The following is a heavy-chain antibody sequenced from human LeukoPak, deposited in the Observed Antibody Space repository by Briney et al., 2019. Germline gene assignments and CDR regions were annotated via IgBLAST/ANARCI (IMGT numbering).Heavy chain of an antibody. D-gene: IGHD4-17*01. J-gene: IGHJ3*02. CDR3: ARARGAVTRISCFDI. CDR1: GFTFSSYN. CDR2: IISSSSYI. V-gene: IGHV3-21*01. Sequence: GGSLRLSCAASGFTFSSYNMNWVRQAPGKGLEWVSSIISSSSYIYYADSVKGRFTISRVNSKNTPYLQMNSLRADDRAFYYWARARGAVTRISCFDIWGQGTMVTVSS.